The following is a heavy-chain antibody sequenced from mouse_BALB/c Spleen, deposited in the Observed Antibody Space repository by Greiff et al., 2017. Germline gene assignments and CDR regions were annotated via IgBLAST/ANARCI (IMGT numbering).Heavy chain of an antibody. CDR3: ARDDYYGSSRGFAY. Sequence: EVKLVESGGGLVKPGGSLKLSCAASGFTFSDYYMYWVRQTPEKRLEWVATISDGGSYTYYPDSVKGRFTISRDNAKNNLYLQMSSLKSEDTAMYYCARDDYYGSSRGFAYWGQGTLVTVSA. J-gene: IGHJ3*01. CDR1: GFTFSDYY. CDR2: ISDGGSYT. D-gene: IGHD1-1*01. V-gene: IGHV5-4*02.